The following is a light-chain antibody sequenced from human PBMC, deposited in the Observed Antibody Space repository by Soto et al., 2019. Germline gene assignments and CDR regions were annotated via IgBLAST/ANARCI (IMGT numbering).Light chain of an antibody. V-gene: IGKV1-39*01. CDR2: AAS. Sequence: DIQMTQSPSSLSASVGDRVTITCRASQSISRYVNWYQQKPGKAPKLLIYAASSLQSGVPSRFSGSGSGTDFTLTISSLQPEAFATYYCQQSDSTPQTFGPGTKVDIK. J-gene: IGKJ3*01. CDR1: QSISRY. CDR3: QQSDSTPQT.